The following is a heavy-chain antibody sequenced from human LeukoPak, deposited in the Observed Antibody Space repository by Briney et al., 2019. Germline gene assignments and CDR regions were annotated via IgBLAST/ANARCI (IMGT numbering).Heavy chain of an antibody. V-gene: IGHV4-59*01. CDR3: ASSANYGGNLIDY. CDR2: IYYSGST. CDR1: GGSISSYY. D-gene: IGHD4-23*01. J-gene: IGHJ4*02. Sequence: PSETLSLTCTVSGGSISSYYWSWIRQPPGKGLEWIGYIYYSGSTNYNPSLKSRVTISVDTSKNQFSLKLSSVTAADTAVYYCASSANYGGNLIDYWGQGTLVTVSS.